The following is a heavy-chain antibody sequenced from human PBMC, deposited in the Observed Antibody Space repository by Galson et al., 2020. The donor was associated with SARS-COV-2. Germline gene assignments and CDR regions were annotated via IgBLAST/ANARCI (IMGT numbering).Heavy chain of an antibody. Sequence: SETLSLTCAVYGGSFSGYYWSWIRQPPGKGLEWIGEINHSGSTNYNPSLKSRVTISVDTSKNQFSLKLSSVTAADTAVYYCARGAQYDFWSGNGYYFDYWGQGTLVTVSS. CDR3: ARGAQYDFWSGNGYYFDY. J-gene: IGHJ4*02. V-gene: IGHV4-34*01. D-gene: IGHD3-3*01. CDR2: INHSGST. CDR1: GGSFSGYY.